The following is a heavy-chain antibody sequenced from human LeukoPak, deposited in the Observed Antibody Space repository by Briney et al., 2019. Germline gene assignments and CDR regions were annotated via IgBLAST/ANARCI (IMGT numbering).Heavy chain of an antibody. CDR1: GGSISSYQ. CDR2: ISSSGST. D-gene: IGHD3-22*01. CDR3: ARGPYSYDSSGAFDI. V-gene: IGHV4-4*07. Sequence: SETLSLTRSVSGGSISSYQLSWIRQPAGKGLEWIGRISSSGSTNYNPSLKSRVTISVDTSKNQFSLKLSSVTAADTAVYFCARGPYSYDSSGAFDIWGQGTMVTVSS. J-gene: IGHJ3*02.